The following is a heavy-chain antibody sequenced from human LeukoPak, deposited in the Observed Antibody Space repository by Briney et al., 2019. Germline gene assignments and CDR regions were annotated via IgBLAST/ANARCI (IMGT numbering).Heavy chain of an antibody. CDR3: ARAPMVRGVIIDPHFDY. V-gene: IGHV1-69*13. CDR2: IIPIFGTA. CDR1: GGTLSRYA. J-gene: IGHJ4*02. D-gene: IGHD3-10*01. Sequence: ASVKVSCKASGGTLSRYAISWVRQAPGQGLEWMGGIIPIFGTANYAQKFQGRVTITADESTSTAYMELSSLRSEDTAVYYCARAPMVRGVIIDPHFDYWGQGTLVTVSS.